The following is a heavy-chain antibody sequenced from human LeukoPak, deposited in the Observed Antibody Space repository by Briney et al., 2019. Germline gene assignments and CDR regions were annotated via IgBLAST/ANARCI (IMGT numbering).Heavy chain of an antibody. V-gene: IGHV4-39*01. D-gene: IGHD4-17*01. CDR1: GGSISSSPYF. Sequence: SGTLSLTCTVSGGSISSSPYFWGWIRQTPGKGLEWIGGLDYSGAAYYNPSLKSRVTISPDTSMNQFSLNLRSVTAADTAVYYCARATAVTSFDYWGQGTRVTVCS. J-gene: IGHJ4*02. CDR3: ARATAVTSFDY. CDR2: LDYSGAA.